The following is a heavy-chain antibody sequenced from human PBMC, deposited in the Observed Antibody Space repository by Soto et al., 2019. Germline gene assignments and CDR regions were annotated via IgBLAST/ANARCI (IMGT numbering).Heavy chain of an antibody. CDR1: GFTFSSYG. J-gene: IGHJ6*02. V-gene: IGHV3-33*01. D-gene: IGHD6-19*01. CDR3: ARDYPVAGKSSMDV. Sequence: QVQLVESGGGVVQPGRSLRLSCAASGFTFSSYGMHWVRQAPGKGLEWVAVIWYDGSNKYYADSVKGRFTISRDNSKNTLYLQMNSLRGEHTHVFYCARDYPVAGKSSMDVLGQGTTVTLSS. CDR2: IWYDGSNK.